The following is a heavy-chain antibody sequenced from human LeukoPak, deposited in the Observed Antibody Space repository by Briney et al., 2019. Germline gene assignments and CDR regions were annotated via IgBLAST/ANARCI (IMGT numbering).Heavy chain of an antibody. CDR1: GGTFSSYA. V-gene: IGHV1-2*02. CDR3: ARTSGSSGWLAYYYYYYMDV. CDR2: INPNSGGT. D-gene: IGHD6-19*01. Sequence: ASVKVSCKASGGTFSSYAISWVRQAPGQGLEWMGWINPNSGGTNYAQKFQGRVTMTRDTSISTAYMELSRLRSDDTAVYYCARTSGSSGWLAYYYYYYMDVWGKGTTVTVSS. J-gene: IGHJ6*03.